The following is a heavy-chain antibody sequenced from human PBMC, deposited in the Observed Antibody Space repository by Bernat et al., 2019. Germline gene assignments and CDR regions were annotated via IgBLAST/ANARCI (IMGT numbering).Heavy chain of an antibody. D-gene: IGHD6-6*01. CDR3: ARDPIAARQSGYFDN. CDR2: ISGSGGST. V-gene: IGHV3-23*01. Sequence: EVQLLESGGGLVQPGGSLRLSCATSGFTFSSYAMSWVRQTQGKGLEWVSGISGSGGSTYFADSVKGRFTISRDNSKNTLCLQMNSLRAEDTAVYYCARDPIAARQSGYFDNWGQGSLVTVSS. CDR1: GFTFSSYA. J-gene: IGHJ4*02.